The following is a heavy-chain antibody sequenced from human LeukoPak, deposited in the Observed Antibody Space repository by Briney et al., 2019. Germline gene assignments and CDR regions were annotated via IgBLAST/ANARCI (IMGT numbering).Heavy chain of an antibody. Sequence: SETLSLTCTVSGGSISSYYWSWIRQPPGKGLEWIGYIYYSGSTNFNPSLKSRVTISVDTSKNQFSLKLSSVTAADTAVYYCARNRPYYYFDYWGQGTLVTVSS. V-gene: IGHV4-59*01. J-gene: IGHJ4*02. CDR1: GGSISSYY. D-gene: IGHD3-10*01. CDR2: IYYSGST. CDR3: ARNRPYYYFDY.